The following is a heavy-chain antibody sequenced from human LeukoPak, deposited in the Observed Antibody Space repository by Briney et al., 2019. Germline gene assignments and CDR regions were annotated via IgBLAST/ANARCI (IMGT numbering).Heavy chain of an antibody. V-gene: IGHV4-30-4*01. J-gene: IGHJ4*02. D-gene: IGHD6-19*01. Sequence: SETLSLTCTVSGGSISSGDYYWSWIRQPPGKGLEWIGYIYYSGSTYYNPSLKSRVTISVDRSKNQFSLKLGSVTAADTAVYYCASFSSGWYFDYWGQGTLVTVSS. CDR3: ASFSSGWYFDY. CDR2: IYYSGST. CDR1: GGSISSGDYY.